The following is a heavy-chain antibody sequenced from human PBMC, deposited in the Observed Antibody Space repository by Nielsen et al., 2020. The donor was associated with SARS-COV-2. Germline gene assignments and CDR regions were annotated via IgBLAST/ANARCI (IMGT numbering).Heavy chain of an antibody. V-gene: IGHV4-4*07. CDR1: GGSISSYY. Sequence: SETLSLTCTVSGGSISSYYWSWIRQPAGKGLEWIGRIYTSGSTKYKPSLKSRVTMSVDTSKNQFSLKLSSVTAADTAVYYCATPKYYYDSSGYPPFDFWGQGTLVTVSS. J-gene: IGHJ4*02. D-gene: IGHD3-22*01. CDR3: ATPKYYYDSSGYPPFDF. CDR2: IYTSGST.